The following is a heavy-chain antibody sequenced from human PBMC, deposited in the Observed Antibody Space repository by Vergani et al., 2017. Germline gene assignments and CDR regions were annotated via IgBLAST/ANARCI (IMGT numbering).Heavy chain of an antibody. V-gene: IGHV3-53*01. CDR3: AREGAYGSGSYYHCY. CDR2: IYSGGST. Sequence: EVQLVESGGGLIQPGGSLRLSCAASGFTVSSNYMSWVRQAPGKGLEWVSVIYSGGSTYYADSVKGRFTISRDNSKNTLYLQMNSLRAEDTAVYYCAREGAYGSGSYYHCYWGQGTLVTVSS. D-gene: IGHD3-10*01. J-gene: IGHJ4*02. CDR1: GFTVSSNY.